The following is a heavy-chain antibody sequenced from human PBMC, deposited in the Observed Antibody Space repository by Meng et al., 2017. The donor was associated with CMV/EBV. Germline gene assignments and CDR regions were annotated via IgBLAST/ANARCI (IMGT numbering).Heavy chain of an antibody. Sequence: QVQLVQSGAGVKKPGAPEKVAGKASGYTFTSYYMNWVRQAPGQGLEWMGIINPSGGSTSYAQKFQGRVTMTRDTSTSTVYMELSSLRSEDTAVYYCARAPIAAAGNWFDPWGQGTLVTVSS. J-gene: IGHJ5*02. V-gene: IGHV1-46*01. CDR3: ARAPIAAAGNWFDP. D-gene: IGHD6-13*01. CDR2: INPSGGST. CDR1: GYTFTSYY.